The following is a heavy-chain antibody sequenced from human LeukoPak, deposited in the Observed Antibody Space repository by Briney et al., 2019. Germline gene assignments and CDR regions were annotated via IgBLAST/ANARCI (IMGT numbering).Heavy chain of an antibody. CDR3: ARYGYDRNTLDYYYYMDV. V-gene: IGHV3-20*04. J-gene: IGHJ6*03. CDR2: INWNGGST. Sequence: PGGSLRLSCAASGFTFDDYGMSWVRQAPGKGLEWVSGINWNGGSTGYADSVKGRFTISRDNAKNSLYPQMNSLRAEDTALYYCARYGYDRNTLDYYYYMDVWGKGTTVTVSS. CDR1: GFTFDDYG. D-gene: IGHD3-22*01.